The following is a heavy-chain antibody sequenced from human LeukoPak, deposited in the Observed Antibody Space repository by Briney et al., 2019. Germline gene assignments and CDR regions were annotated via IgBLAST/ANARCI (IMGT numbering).Heavy chain of an antibody. CDR2: ISGSGGST. J-gene: IGHJ4*02. Sequence: GGSLGLSCAASGFTFSSYAMSWVRQAPGKGLEWVSAISGSGGSTYYADSVKGRFTISRDNSKNTLYLQMNSLRAEDTAVYYCAKTPWELLRYGYYFDYWGQGTLVTVSS. V-gene: IGHV3-23*01. CDR3: AKTPWELLRYGYYFDY. D-gene: IGHD1-26*01. CDR1: GFTFSSYA.